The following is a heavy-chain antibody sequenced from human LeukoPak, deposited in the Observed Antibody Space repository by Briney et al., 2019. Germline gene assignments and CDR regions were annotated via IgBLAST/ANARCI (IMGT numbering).Heavy chain of an antibody. J-gene: IGHJ4*02. D-gene: IGHD1-7*01. Sequence: GSLRLSCAASGFTFSAYSMSWVRQAPGKGLEWVSSISSSSTYIYYTDSVKSRFTISRDNARDSLYLEMNSLRAEDTAVYYCARVTGTALWEDYWGQGTLVTVSS. CDR2: ISSSSTYI. V-gene: IGHV3-21*01. CDR1: GFTFSAYS. CDR3: ARVTGTALWEDY.